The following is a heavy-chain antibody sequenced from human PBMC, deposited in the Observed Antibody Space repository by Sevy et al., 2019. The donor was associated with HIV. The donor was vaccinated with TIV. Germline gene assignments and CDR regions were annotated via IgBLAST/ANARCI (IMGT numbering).Heavy chain of an antibody. J-gene: IGHJ6*02. D-gene: IGHD3-3*01. Sequence: KISCKASGDTFSTYDINWVRQAPGQGLEWMGWMSPKSGSTGFEQKFQGRLTMTRDTSINTAYMELSSLRSEDTAVYYWASGGSGDVWNYGYYYYGMDVWGQGTTVTVSS. CDR3: ASGGSGDVWNYGYYYYGMDV. V-gene: IGHV1-8*02. CDR2: MSPKSGST. CDR1: GDTFSTYD.